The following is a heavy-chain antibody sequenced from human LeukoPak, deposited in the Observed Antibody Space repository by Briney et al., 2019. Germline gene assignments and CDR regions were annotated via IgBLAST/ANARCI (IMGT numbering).Heavy chain of an antibody. CDR1: GFTVSHNY. Sequence: GGSLRLSCAASGFTVSHNYMSWVRQAPGKGLEWVSGISGSGGSTYYADSVKGRFTISRDSSASTVYLQMTSLTAEDTAVYYCAKGSGSSRPYYFDYWGRGTLVTVSS. CDR2: ISGSGGST. V-gene: IGHV3-23*01. CDR3: AKGSGSSRPYYFDY. J-gene: IGHJ4*02. D-gene: IGHD6-25*01.